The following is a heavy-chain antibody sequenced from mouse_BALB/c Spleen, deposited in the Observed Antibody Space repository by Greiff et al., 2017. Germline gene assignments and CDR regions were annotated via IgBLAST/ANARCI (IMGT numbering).Heavy chain of an antibody. CDR2: ISCYNGAT. D-gene: IGHD1-1*01. J-gene: IGHJ1*01. CDR3: ARGGFYYGSSPYWYFDV. V-gene: IGHV1S34*01. CDR1: GYSFTGYY. Sequence: LVKTGASVKISCKASGYSFTGYYMHWVKQSHGKSLEWIGYISCYNGATSYNQKFKGKATFTVDTSSSTAYMQFNSLTSEDSAVYYCARGGFYYGSSPYWYFDVWGAGTTVTVSS.